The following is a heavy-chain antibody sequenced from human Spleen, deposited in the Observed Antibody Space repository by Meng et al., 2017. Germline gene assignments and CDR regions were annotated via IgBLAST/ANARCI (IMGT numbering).Heavy chain of an antibody. V-gene: IGHV3-33*01. Sequence: QVQLVESEGGLVQPGRSLRLSCAASGFTFSNYAMHWVRQAPVKGLVWVAVIWGDGRTFHADSVKRRFTNSRDNSKNTLYLQMNSLRAEDTAVYYCEGWRKPEDFWSPGTLVTVSS. D-gene: IGHD1-14*01. J-gene: IGHJ1*01. CDR3: EGWRKPEDF. CDR1: GFTFSNYA. CDR2: IWGDGRT.